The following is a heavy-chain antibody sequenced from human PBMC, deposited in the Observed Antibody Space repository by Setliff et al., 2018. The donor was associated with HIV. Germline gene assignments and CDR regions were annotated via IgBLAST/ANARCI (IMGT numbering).Heavy chain of an antibody. CDR1: GGSLSSGSYY. CDR3: ARHDGTYCGGDCYLLGYFDL. J-gene: IGHJ2*01. D-gene: IGHD2-21*02. V-gene: IGHV4-39*01. CDR2: MHYSGTT. Sequence: SETLSLTCSVSGGSLSSGSYYWGWIRLSPGKGLEWIGSMHYSGTTYYNPSLQSRVTISVDTSKNQFSLKLSSVTAADTAVYYCARHDGTYCGGDCYLLGYFDLWGRGTLVTVSS.